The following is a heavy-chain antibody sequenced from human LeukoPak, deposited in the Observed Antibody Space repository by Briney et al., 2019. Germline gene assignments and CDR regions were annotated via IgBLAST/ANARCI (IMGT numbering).Heavy chain of an antibody. D-gene: IGHD2-2*01. CDR1: GGSISSSSYY. CDR3: ARPRDCSSTSCYPYYDFWSGRGAFDI. V-gene: IGHV4-39*01. CDR2: IYYSGCT. Sequence: PSETLSLTCTVSGGSISSSSYYWGWIRQPPGKGLEWIGSIYYSGCTYYNPSLKSRVTISVDTSKNQFSLKLSSVTAADTAVYYCARPRDCSSTSCYPYYDFWSGRGAFDIWGQGTMVTVSS. J-gene: IGHJ3*02.